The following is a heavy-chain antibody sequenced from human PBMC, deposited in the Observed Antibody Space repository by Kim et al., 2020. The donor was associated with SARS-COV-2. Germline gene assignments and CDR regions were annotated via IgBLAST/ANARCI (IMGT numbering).Heavy chain of an antibody. V-gene: IGHV3-15*01. CDR3: TTRTTYYYGSGSYSPKSYFDY. J-gene: IGHJ4*02. D-gene: IGHD3-10*01. CDR2: IKSKTDGGTT. CDR1: GFTFSNAW. Sequence: GGSLRLSCAASGFTFSNAWMSWVRQAPGKGLEWVGRIKSKTDGGTTDYAAPVKGRFTISRDDSKNTLYLQMNSLKTEDTAVYYCTTRTTYYYGSGSYSPKSYFDYWGQGTLGTVSS.